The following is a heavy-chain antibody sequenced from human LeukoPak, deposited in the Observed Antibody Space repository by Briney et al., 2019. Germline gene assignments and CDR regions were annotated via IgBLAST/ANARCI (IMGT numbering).Heavy chain of an antibody. CDR2: ISGSGDST. CDR3: ASLGPQQLWQGY. D-gene: IGHD3-10*01. J-gene: IGHJ4*02. V-gene: IGHV3-23*01. CDR1: GFTFSSYS. Sequence: GGSLRLSCAASGFTFSSYSMNWVRQAPGKGLEWVSAISGSGDSTYYADSVKGRFTISGDNSKNMLYLQMNSLRVEDTAVYYCASLGPQQLWQGYWGQGTLVTVSS.